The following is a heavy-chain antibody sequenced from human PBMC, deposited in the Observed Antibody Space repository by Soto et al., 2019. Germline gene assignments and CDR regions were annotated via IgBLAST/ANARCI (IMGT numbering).Heavy chain of an antibody. CDR1: GGSISSGDYY. J-gene: IGHJ6*02. V-gene: IGHV4-30-4*01. Sequence: QVQLQESGPGLVKPSQTLSLTCTVSGGSISSGDYYWSWIRQPPGKGLEWIGHIYYSGSAYYNTSLKRRLTISIDTSKNQFSLKVSSVTAADTAVYYCARARESPYSRPYYDYGMDVWGQGTTVTVSS. CDR2: IYYSGSA. D-gene: IGHD3-10*01. CDR3: ARARESPYSRPYYDYGMDV.